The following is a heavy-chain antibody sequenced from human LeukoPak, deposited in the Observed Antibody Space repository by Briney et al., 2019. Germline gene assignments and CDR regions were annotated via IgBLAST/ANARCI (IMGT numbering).Heavy chain of an antibody. Sequence: GSSVKVSCKASGGTFSCYAISWVRQAPRQGLEWMGGIIPIFGTANYAQKFQGRVTITADESTSTAYMELSSLRSEDTAVYYCARDRLGSRAYNWFDPWGQGTLVTVSS. J-gene: IGHJ5*02. CDR3: ARDRLGSRAYNWFDP. V-gene: IGHV1-69*01. D-gene: IGHD1-26*01. CDR1: GGTFSCYA. CDR2: IIPIFGTA.